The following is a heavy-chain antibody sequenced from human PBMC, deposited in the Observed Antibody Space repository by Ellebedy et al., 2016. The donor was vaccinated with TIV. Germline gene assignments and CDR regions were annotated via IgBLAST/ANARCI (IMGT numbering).Heavy chain of an antibody. CDR3: AREQVPSQPYYYYGMDV. CDR2: ISSSSSYI. D-gene: IGHD2-2*01. V-gene: IGHV3-21*01. Sequence: PGGSLRLSCAASGFTFSSYSMNWVRQAPGKGLEWVSSISSSSSYIYYADSVKGRFTISRDNAKNSLYLQMNSLRAEDTAVYYCAREQVPSQPYYYYGMDVWGQGTTVTVSS. CDR1: GFTFSSYS. J-gene: IGHJ6*02.